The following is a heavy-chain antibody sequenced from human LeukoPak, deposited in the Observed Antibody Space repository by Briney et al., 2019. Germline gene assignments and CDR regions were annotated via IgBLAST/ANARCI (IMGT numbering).Heavy chain of an antibody. CDR2: INPNSGGT. J-gene: IGHJ5*02. V-gene: IGHV1-2*02. CDR3: ARVLHSSSWRNWIDP. CDR1: GYTFTGYY. D-gene: IGHD6-13*01. Sequence: ASVKVSCKASGYTFTGYYMYWVRQAPGQGLEWMGWINPNSGGTNYAQKFQGRVTMTRDTSISTAYMELSRLRSDDTAVYYCARVLHSSSWRNWIDPWGQGTLVTVSS.